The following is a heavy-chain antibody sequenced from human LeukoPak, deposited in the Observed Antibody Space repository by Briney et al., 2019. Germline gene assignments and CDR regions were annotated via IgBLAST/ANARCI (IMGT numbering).Heavy chain of an antibody. CDR3: AKMGVVAARPGTFDY. J-gene: IGHJ4*02. Sequence: GGSLRLSCAASGITFTSYAMSWVRQAPGKGLEWVSAISGSGGSTYHADSVKGRFTISRDNSKNTLYLQMNSLRAEDTAVYYCAKMGVVAARPGTFDYWGQGTLVTVSS. V-gene: IGHV3-23*01. D-gene: IGHD6-6*01. CDR2: ISGSGGST. CDR1: GITFTSYA.